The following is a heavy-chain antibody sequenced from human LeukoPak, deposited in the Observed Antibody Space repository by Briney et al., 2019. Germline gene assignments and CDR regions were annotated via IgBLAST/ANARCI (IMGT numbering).Heavy chain of an antibody. CDR1: GYTLTELS. V-gene: IGHV1-8*01. Sequence: ASVKVSCKVSGYTLTELSMHWVRQAPGQGLEWMGWMNPNSGNTGYAQKFQGRVTMTRNTSISTAYMELSSLRSEDTAVYYCARGPIYDFWSGYYMGATIYYFDYWGQGTLVTVSS. CDR3: ARGPIYDFWSGYYMGATIYYFDY. D-gene: IGHD3-3*01. CDR2: MNPNSGNT. J-gene: IGHJ4*02.